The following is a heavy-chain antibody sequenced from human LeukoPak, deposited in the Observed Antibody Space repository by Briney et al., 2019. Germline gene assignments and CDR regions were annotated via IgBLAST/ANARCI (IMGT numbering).Heavy chain of an antibody. CDR2: LYTSGST. Sequence: SETLSLTCTVSGGSISSGSYYWSWIRQPAGKGLEWIGRLYTSGSTSYNPSLKSRVTISVDTSKNQFSLTLSSVTAADTAVYYCARTHSSSYDYYYYYYMDVWGKGTTVTVSS. CDR3: ARTHSSSYDYYYYYYMDV. CDR1: GGSISSGSYY. D-gene: IGHD6-13*01. V-gene: IGHV4-61*02. J-gene: IGHJ6*03.